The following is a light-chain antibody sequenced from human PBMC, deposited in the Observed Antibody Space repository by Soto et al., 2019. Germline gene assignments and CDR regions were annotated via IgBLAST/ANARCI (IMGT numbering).Light chain of an antibody. J-gene: IGLJ2*01. Sequence: QSVLTQPASVSGSPGQSITISCAGTSSDVGGYNYVSWYQQHPGKAPKLMIYDVSIRPSGVSNRFSGSKSGNTASLTISGLLSEDEADYYCSSYISSSTLIFGGGTKVTVL. CDR1: SSDVGGYNY. CDR3: SSYISSSTLI. CDR2: DVS. V-gene: IGLV2-14*01.